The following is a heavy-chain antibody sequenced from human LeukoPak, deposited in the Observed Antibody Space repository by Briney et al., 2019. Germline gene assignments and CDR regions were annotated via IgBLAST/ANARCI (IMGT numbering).Heavy chain of an antibody. Sequence: GGSLRLSCAASGFTFSSYSMNWVRQAPGKGLEWVSSISSSSSYIYYADSVKGRFTISRDNAKNSLYLQMNSLRAEDTAVYYCARGRSRVYYYYYMDVWGKGTTVTVSS. CDR2: ISSSSSYI. V-gene: IGHV3-21*04. D-gene: IGHD3-10*01. J-gene: IGHJ6*03. CDR3: ARGRSRVYYYYYMDV. CDR1: GFTFSSYS.